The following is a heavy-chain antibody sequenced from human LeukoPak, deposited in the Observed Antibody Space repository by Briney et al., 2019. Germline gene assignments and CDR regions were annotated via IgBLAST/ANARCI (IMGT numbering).Heavy chain of an antibody. CDR3: VRDAGYQLRYYYYMDV. Sequence: PGRSLRLSCAASGFTFSSYGMHWVRQAPGKGLEWVAVIWYDGSNKYYADSVKGRFTISRDNSKNTLYLQMNSLRAEDTAVYYCVRDAGYQLRYYYYMDVWGKGTTVTVSS. D-gene: IGHD2-2*01. CDR2: IWYDGSNK. J-gene: IGHJ6*03. V-gene: IGHV3-33*01. CDR1: GFTFSSYG.